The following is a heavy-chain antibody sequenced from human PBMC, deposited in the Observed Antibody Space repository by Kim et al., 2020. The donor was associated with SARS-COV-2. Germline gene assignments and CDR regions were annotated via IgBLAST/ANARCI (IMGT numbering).Heavy chain of an antibody. CDR2: TGTP. Sequence: TGTPTYAQSFTGRFLFSLDTSVSTAYLQISSLKAEDTAVYYCARDQLLDYWGQGTLVTVSS. J-gene: IGHJ4*02. D-gene: IGHD6-6*01. CDR3: ARDQLLDY. V-gene: IGHV7-4-1*02.